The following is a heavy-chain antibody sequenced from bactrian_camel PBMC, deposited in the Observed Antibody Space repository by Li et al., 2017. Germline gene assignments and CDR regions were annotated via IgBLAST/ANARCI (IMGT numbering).Heavy chain of an antibody. CDR2: VYTLSGRT. Sequence: VQLVESGGGSVEAGGSLRLSCESSTYTGSRQCMGWFRQAPGKEREGVATVYTLSGRTYYADSVKGRFTVSRGMAKNTVYLQMNSLKVEDAGMYYCVTRPGARRCSSASTFYTDWGQGTQVTVS. V-gene: IGHV3S40*01. J-gene: IGHJ4*01. CDR3: VTRPGARRCSSASTFYTD. CDR1: TYTGSRQC. D-gene: IGHD2*01.